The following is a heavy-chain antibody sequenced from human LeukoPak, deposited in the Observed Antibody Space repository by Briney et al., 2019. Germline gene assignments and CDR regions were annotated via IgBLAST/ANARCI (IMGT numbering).Heavy chain of an antibody. CDR2: ISYDGSNK. CDR1: GFTFSSYA. Sequence: PGGSLRLSCAASGFTFSSYAMHWVRQAPGKGLEWVAVISYDGSNKYYADSVKGRFTISRGNSKNTLYLQMNSLRAEDTAVYYCARDAPYDSSGYYPKKHYYYYYMDVWGKGTTVTVSS. V-gene: IGHV3-30-3*01. CDR3: ARDAPYDSSGYYPKKHYYYYYMDV. J-gene: IGHJ6*03. D-gene: IGHD3-22*01.